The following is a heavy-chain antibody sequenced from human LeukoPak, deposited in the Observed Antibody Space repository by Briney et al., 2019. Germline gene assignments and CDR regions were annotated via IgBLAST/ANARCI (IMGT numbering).Heavy chain of an antibody. CDR3: AKVRSLSLAATEPLDY. V-gene: IGHV3-9*01. Sequence: GRSLRLSCAASGFTFDDYAMHWVQQAPGKGLEWVSGITWNNGFIEYADSVKGRFTISRDNAKNSLILQMNSLRPEDAALYYCAKVRSLSLAATEPLDYWGQGTLVTVSS. CDR2: ITWNNGFI. J-gene: IGHJ4*02. D-gene: IGHD6-6*01. CDR1: GFTFDDYA.